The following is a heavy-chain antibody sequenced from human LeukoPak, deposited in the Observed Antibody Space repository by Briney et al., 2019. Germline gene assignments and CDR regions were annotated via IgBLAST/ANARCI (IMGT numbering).Heavy chain of an antibody. D-gene: IGHD4-11*01. CDR1: GYTFTSYG. Sequence: ASVKVSFKSAGYTFTSYGICWVRQAPGQGLEWMGWISTYNGNTNYAQKLQGRVTTTTDTSTTTAYMELRSLTSDDTAVYYCARAATTQTFDYWGQGTLVTVSS. J-gene: IGHJ4*02. V-gene: IGHV1-18*01. CDR2: ISTYNGNT. CDR3: ARAATTQTFDY.